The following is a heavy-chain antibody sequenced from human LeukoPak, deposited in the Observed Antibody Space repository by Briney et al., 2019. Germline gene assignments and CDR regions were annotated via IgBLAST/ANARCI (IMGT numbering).Heavy chain of an antibody. V-gene: IGHV3-30*02. J-gene: IGHJ4*02. CDR3: AKDGSGYSYGLDY. Sequence: GGSLRLSCAASGFTFSSYGMHWVRQAPGKGLERVAFIRYDGSNKYYADSVKGRFTISRDNSKNTLYLQMNSLRAEDTAVYYCAKDGSGYSYGLDYWGQGTLVTVSS. CDR2: IRYDGSNK. CDR1: GFTFSSYG. D-gene: IGHD5-18*01.